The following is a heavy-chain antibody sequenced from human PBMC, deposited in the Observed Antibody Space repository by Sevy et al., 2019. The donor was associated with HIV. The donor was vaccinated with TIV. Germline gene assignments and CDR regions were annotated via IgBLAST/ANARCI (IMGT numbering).Heavy chain of an antibody. V-gene: IGHV4-34*01. CDR2: INHSGST. D-gene: IGHD2-2*01. J-gene: IGHJ5*02. Sequence: SETLSLTCAVYGGTFSGYYWSWIGQPPGKGLEWIGEINHSGSTNYNPSLKSRVTISVDTSKNQFSLKLSSVTAADTAVYYCASRPAAIVPPNWFDPWGQGTLVTVSS. CDR1: GGTFSGYY. CDR3: ASRPAAIVPPNWFDP.